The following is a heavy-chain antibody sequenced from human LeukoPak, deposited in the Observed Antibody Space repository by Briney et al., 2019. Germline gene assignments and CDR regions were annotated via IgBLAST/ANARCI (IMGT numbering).Heavy chain of an antibody. D-gene: IGHD6-13*01. J-gene: IGHJ4*02. Sequence: ASVKVSCKASGYSFTSYGISWVRQAPGQGLEWVGWISGYSSNTNYAQTLKGRVTMSTDTSTSTVYLDMRSLRADDTAVYYCARAAGGGYFDFWGQGTLVTVSS. CDR2: ISGYSSNT. V-gene: IGHV1-18*01. CDR3: ARAAGGGYFDF. CDR1: GYSFTSYG.